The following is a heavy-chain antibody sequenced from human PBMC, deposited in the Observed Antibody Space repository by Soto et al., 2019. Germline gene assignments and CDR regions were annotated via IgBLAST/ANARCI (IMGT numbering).Heavy chain of an antibody. Sequence: QVQLVQSGAEVKKPGSSVKVSCRASGDTFSSYTVNWVRQAPGRGLEWLGRIIPVLGTTDYAQKFKGRVTSTADKATXXXYXXLSSLRSEDRAVYYCARRRYCGYDCYHKHYYGMDVWGQGTTVTVAS. D-gene: IGHD2-21*02. CDR1: GDTFSSYT. CDR3: ARRRYCGYDCYHKHYYGMDV. J-gene: IGHJ6*02. CDR2: IIPVLGTT. V-gene: IGHV1-69*08.